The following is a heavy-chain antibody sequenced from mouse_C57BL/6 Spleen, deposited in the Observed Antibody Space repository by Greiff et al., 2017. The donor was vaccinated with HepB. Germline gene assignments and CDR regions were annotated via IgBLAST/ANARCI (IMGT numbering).Heavy chain of an antibody. CDR3: ARDYYYGSSHWYFDV. V-gene: IGHV5-17*01. D-gene: IGHD1-1*01. J-gene: IGHJ1*03. CDR1: GFTFSDYG. CDR2: ISSGSSTI. Sequence: DVQLQESGGGLVKPGGSLKLSCAASGFTFSDYGMHWVRQAPEKGLEWVAYISSGSSTIYYADTVKGRFTISRDNAKNTLFLQMTSLRSEDTAMYYCARDYYYGSSHWYFDVWGTGTTVTVSS.